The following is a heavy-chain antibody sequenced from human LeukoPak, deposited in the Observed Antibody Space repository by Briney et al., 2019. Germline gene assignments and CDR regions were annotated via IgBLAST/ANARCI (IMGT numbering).Heavy chain of an antibody. CDR3: ARGFIPYYYDSSGTDGDVDY. D-gene: IGHD3-22*01. CDR2: IYTSGST. CDR1: GGSISSGSYY. V-gene: IGHV4-61*02. Sequence: PSQTLSLTCTVSGGSISSGSYYWSWIRQPAGQGLEWIGRIYTSGSTNYNPPLKSRVTISVDTSKNQFSLKLSSVTAADTAVYYCARGFIPYYYDSSGTDGDVDYWGQGTLVTVSS. J-gene: IGHJ4*02.